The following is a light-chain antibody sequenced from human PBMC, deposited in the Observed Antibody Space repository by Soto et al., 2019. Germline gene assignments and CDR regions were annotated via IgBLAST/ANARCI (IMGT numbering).Light chain of an antibody. CDR3: QQYGSSGT. CDR2: DAS. V-gene: IGKV3-20*01. J-gene: IGKJ1*01. CDR1: QSFRGL. Sequence: EVVLTQSPVTLSLSPGERATLSCRASQSFRGLLAWYQQKPGQAPRLLIYDASTRATGIPDRFSGSGSGTDFTLTISRLEPEDFAVYYCQQYGSSGTFGQGTKVDI.